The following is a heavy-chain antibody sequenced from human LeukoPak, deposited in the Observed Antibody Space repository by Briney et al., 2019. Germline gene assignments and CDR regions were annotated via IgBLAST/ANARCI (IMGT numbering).Heavy chain of an antibody. D-gene: IGHD2-15*01. Sequence: SETLSLTCTASGGSITAYYWTWIRQPPRKGLEWIGYIYHSGTTNYNPSLRSRVTISVDTSKNQFSLRLNSVTAADTAVYYCAQLAPYSPAYSEHWGQGTLVTVSS. CDR3: AQLAPYSPAYSEH. V-gene: IGHV4-59*01. CDR1: GGSITAYY. CDR2: IYHSGTT. J-gene: IGHJ1*01.